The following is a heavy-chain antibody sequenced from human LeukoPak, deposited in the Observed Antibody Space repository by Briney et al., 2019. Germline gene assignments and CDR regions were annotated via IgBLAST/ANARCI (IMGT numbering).Heavy chain of an antibody. V-gene: IGHV4-39*07. CDR3: ARLPPYSSSSYYFDY. CDR1: GDSVSSTYYY. Sequence: PSETLSLTCTVSGDSVSSTYYYWGWIRQPPGKGLEWIGSIYFSGNTYYNSSLKSRVTISVDTSKNQFSLKLSSVTAADTAVYYCARLPPYSSSSYYFDYWGQGTLVTVSS. D-gene: IGHD6-6*01. J-gene: IGHJ4*02. CDR2: IYFSGNT.